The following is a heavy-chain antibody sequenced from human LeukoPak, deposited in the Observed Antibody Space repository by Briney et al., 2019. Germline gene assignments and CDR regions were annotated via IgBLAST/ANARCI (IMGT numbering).Heavy chain of an antibody. D-gene: IGHD7-27*01. J-gene: IGHJ4*02. CDR1: GFNFRTHG. CDR2: IRADGSDK. V-gene: IGHV3-30*02. CDR3: VQDRDWGFGY. Sequence: GGSLRLSCAASGFNFRTHGMHWVRQAPGKGLEWVTFIRADGSDKYYRHSVKGRFTISRDNSQNTLCLQMNSLRAEDTAIYYCVQDRDWGFGYWGQGTLVIVSS.